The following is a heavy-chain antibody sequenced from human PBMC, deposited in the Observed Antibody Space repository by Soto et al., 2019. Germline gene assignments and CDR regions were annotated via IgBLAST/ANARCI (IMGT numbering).Heavy chain of an antibody. J-gene: IGHJ5*02. CDR1: GGSISSSSYY. CDR2: IYYSGST. V-gene: IGHV4-39*01. D-gene: IGHD2-2*02. Sequence: PSETLSLTCTVSGGSISSSSYYWGWIRQPPGKGLEWIGSIYYSGSTYHNPSLKSRVTISVDTSKNQFSLKLSSVTAADTAVYYCARRVYCSSTSCYMWVGPGGGGWFDPWGQGTLVTVSS. CDR3: ARRVYCSSTSCYMWVGPGGGGWFDP.